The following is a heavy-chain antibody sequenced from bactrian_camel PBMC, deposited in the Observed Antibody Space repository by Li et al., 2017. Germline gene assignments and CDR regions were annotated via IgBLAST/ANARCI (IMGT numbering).Heavy chain of an antibody. CDR1: GDTYSSELC. V-gene: IGHV3S1*01. CDR3: ATVLQGTLCRWENFGY. CDR2: LDDAGRI. D-gene: IGHD1*01. Sequence: QLVESGGGSAQTGGSLRLSCRASGDTYSSELCMAWFRQAPGKEREGVAVLDDAGRINCADSVKGRFTISKDNAKNTIYLEMNSLKPEDTAMYSCATVLQGTLCRWENFGYWGQGTQVTVS. J-gene: IGHJ6*01.